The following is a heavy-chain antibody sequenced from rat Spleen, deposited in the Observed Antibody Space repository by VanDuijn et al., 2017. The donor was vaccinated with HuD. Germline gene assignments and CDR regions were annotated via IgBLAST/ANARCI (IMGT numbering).Heavy chain of an antibody. V-gene: IGHV5-29*01. CDR1: GFTFSDYG. D-gene: IGHD1-9*01. CDR2: ISYGDSSGHSGT. J-gene: IGHJ2*01. CDR3: ARRHYGYNDYFDH. Sequence: EVQLVESGGGLVQPGRSLKLSCAASGFTFSDYGVAWVRQAPTAGLEWVATISYGDSSGHSGTYYRDSVRGRFTISRDDAKSTLSLQMDSLRSEDTATYYCARRHYGYNDYFDHWGQGVMVTVSS.